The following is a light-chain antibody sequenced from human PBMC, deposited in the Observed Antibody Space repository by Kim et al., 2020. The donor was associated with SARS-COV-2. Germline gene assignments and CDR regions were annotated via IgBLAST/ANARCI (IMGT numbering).Light chain of an antibody. Sequence: DIQVTQSPSSLSASVGDRVTITCRASQSISISLNWYQHEPGKAPKLLIHSASTLHSGVPSRFSGSGSETDFTLTITSLQPEDFASYYCQQTYITPITFGQGTRLEIK. CDR1: QSISIS. CDR2: SAS. V-gene: IGKV1-39*01. CDR3: QQTYITPIT. J-gene: IGKJ5*01.